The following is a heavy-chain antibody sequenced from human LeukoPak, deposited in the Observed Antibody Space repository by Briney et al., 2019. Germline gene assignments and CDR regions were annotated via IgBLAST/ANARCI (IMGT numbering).Heavy chain of an antibody. J-gene: IGHJ2*01. V-gene: IGHV1-46*01. CDR1: GYTFTSYY. CDR3: GRDRAGDGSGYYRSLRYFDL. D-gene: IGHD3-22*01. Sequence: ASVKVSCKASGYTFTSYYMHWVRQAPGQGLEWMGIINPSGGSTSYAQKFQGRVTMTRDTSTSTVYMELSSLRSEDTAVYYCGRDRAGDGSGYYRSLRYFDLWGRGTLVTVSS. CDR2: INPSGGST.